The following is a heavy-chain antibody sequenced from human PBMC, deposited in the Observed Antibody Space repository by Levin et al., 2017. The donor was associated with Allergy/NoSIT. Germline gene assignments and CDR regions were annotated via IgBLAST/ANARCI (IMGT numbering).Heavy chain of an antibody. D-gene: IGHD2-15*01. J-gene: IGHJ5*02. CDR2: ISGSGGST. CDR3: AKDSDGYCSGGSCYSALMYNWFDP. V-gene: IGHV3-23*01. CDR1: GFTFSSYA. Sequence: PGGSLRLSCAASGFTFSSYAMSWVRQAPGKGLEWVSAISGSGGSTYYADSVKGRFTISRDNSKNTLYLQMNSLRAEDTAVYYCAKDSDGYCSGGSCYSALMYNWFDPWGQGTLVTVSS.